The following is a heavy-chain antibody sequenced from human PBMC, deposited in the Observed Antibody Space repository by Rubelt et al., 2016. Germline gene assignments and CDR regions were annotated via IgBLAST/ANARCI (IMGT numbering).Heavy chain of an antibody. CDR3: AREAPRGGSQFFDC. CDR2: IWYDGRNK. V-gene: IGHV3-33*01. CDR1: SSYG. Sequence: SSYGMYWVRQAPGKGLEWAAIIWYDGRNKYYADSVKGRFTISRDNSKNTLYLQMNSLRAEDTAVYYCAREAPRGGSQFFDCWGQGTQVTVSS. J-gene: IGHJ4*02. D-gene: IGHD2-15*01.